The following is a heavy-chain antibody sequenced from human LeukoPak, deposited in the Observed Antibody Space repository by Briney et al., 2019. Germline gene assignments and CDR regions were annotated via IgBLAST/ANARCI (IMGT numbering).Heavy chain of an antibody. CDR1: GFTFSSYA. CDR3: AKGAHVLLWFGELLPTDY. D-gene: IGHD3-10*01. J-gene: IGHJ4*02. CDR2: ISGSGGST. Sequence: AGGSLRLSCAASGFTFSSYAMSWVRQAPGKGLEWVSAISGSGGSTYYADSVKGRFTISRDNSKNMLYLQMNSLRAEDTAVYYCAKGAHVLLWFGELLPTDYWGQGTLVTVSS. V-gene: IGHV3-23*01.